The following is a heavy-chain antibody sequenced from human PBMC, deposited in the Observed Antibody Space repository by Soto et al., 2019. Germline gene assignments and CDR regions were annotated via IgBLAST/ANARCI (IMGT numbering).Heavy chain of an antibody. CDR2: IIPIFGTA. J-gene: IGHJ6*02. CDR3: ASPLKSSIAARPYYYGMDV. D-gene: IGHD6-6*01. V-gene: IGHV1-69*01. CDR1: GGTFSSYA. Sequence: QVQLVQSGAEVKKPGSSVKVSCKASGGTFSSYAISWVRQAPGQGLEWMGGIIPIFGTANYAQKFQGRVTITADESTSTAYMELSSLRSEDTAVYYCASPLKSSIAARPYYYGMDVWGQGTTVTVSS.